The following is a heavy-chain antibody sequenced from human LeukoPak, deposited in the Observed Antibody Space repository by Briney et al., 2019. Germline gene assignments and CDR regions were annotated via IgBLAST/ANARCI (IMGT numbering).Heavy chain of an antibody. CDR1: GYTFTSYY. V-gene: IGHV1-46*01. CDR3: ARRIAASDAFDI. D-gene: IGHD6-13*01. J-gene: IGHJ3*02. CDR2: INPSGGST. Sequence: ASLKVSCKASGYTFTSYYMHWVRQAPGQGREWMGGINPSGGSTSYAQKFQGRLTMTRDTSTSTVYMELSSLRSEDTAVYYCARRIAASDAFDIWGQGTMVTVSS.